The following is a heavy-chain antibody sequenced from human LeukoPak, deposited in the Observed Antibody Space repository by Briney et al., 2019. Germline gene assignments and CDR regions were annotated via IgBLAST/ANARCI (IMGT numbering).Heavy chain of an antibody. D-gene: IGHD5-18*01. CDR1: GFTFSSCW. V-gene: IGHV3-7*01. CDR2: IDQDASEK. Sequence: GGSLRLSCAASGFTFSSCWMSWVRQAPGKGLEWVANIDQDASEKYYVGSVKGRFTISRDNDKNSLYLQMNSLRADDTAVYCARAGGDTAIVFDAFDIWGQGTVVTVSS. CDR3: ARAGGDTAIVFDAFDI. J-gene: IGHJ3*02.